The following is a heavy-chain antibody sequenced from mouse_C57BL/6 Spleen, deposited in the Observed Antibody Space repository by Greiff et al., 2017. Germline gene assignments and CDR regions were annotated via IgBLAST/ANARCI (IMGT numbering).Heavy chain of an antibody. CDR1: GYSFTGYY. V-gene: IGHV1-42*01. J-gene: IGHJ4*01. Sequence: EVKLVESGPELVKPGASVKISCKASGYSFTGYYMNWVKQSPEKSLEWIGEINPSTGGTTYNQKFKAKATLTVDKSSSTAYMQLKSLTSEDSAVYYCARSRAAQSPMDYWGQGTSVTVSS. D-gene: IGHD3-2*02. CDR2: INPSTGGT. CDR3: ARSRAAQSPMDY.